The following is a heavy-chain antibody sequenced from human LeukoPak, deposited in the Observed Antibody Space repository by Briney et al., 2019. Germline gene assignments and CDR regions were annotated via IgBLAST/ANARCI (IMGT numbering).Heavy chain of an antibody. J-gene: IGHJ3*02. Sequence: PGGSLRLSCAASGFILSDYYMSWIRQAPGKGLEWVSYISSSGSIKKYADSVKGRFTISRDNAKNSLYLQMNSLRADDTAVYHCAKEIGGRRVVDIWGHGTMVTVSS. CDR3: AKEIGGRRVVDI. D-gene: IGHD3-10*01. CDR1: GFILSDYY. V-gene: IGHV3-11*04. CDR2: ISSSGSIK.